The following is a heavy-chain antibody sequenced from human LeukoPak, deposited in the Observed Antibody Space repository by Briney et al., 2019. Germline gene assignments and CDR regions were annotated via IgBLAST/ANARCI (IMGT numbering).Heavy chain of an antibody. J-gene: IGHJ4*02. D-gene: IGHD3-22*01. CDR2: ISSSGSTI. CDR1: GFTFRDCY. V-gene: IGHV3-11*01. CDR3: ATYDSSGYFDY. Sequence: GGSLRLSCAASGFTFRDCYVSWIRQAPGKGLEWVSYISSSGSTIYYADSVKGRFTISRDNAKNSLYLQMNSLRAEDTAVYYCATYDSSGYFDYWGQGTLVTVSS.